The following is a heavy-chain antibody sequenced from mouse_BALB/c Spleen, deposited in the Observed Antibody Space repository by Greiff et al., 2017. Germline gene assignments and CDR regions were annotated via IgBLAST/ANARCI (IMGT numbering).Heavy chain of an antibody. J-gene: IGHJ3*01. V-gene: IGHV1-15*01. Sequence: QVQLQQSGAELVRPGASVTLSCKASGYTFTDYEMHWVKQTPVHGLEWIGAIDPETGGTAYNQKFKGKATLTADKSSSTAYMELRSLTSEDSAVYYCTREGGSTMIISWFAYWVQGTLVTVSA. D-gene: IGHD2-4*01. CDR2: IDPETGGT. CDR1: GYTFTDYE. CDR3: TREGGSTMIISWFAY.